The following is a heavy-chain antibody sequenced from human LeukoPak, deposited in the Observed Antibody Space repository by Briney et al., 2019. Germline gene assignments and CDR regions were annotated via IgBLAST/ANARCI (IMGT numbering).Heavy chain of an antibody. Sequence: GGSLRLSCTASGFTFSSYAMNWVRQAPGKGLEWVSGIGAGGTFTYYADSVKGRFTIFRDNSKNTLYLQMNSLRAEDTAVYYCAKGDSRPVVTFNYWGQGTLVTVSS. CDR1: GFTFSSYA. D-gene: IGHD4-23*01. J-gene: IGHJ4*02. V-gene: IGHV3-23*01. CDR2: IGAGGTFT. CDR3: AKGDSRPVVTFNY.